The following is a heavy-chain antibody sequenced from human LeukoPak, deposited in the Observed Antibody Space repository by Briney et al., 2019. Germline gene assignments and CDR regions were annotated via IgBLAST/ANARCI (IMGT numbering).Heavy chain of an antibody. CDR3: AKDRVVYNWNYAYYFDD. V-gene: IGHV3-23*01. D-gene: IGHD1-7*01. Sequence: GGSLRLSCAASGFTFNNYAMSWVRQAPGKGLEWVSAISGSDAGTYYADSVKGRFTISRDNSKNTLYLQMNSLRAEDTAVYYCAKDRVVYNWNYAYYFDDWGQGTLVTVSS. CDR2: ISGSDAGT. CDR1: GFTFNNYA. J-gene: IGHJ4*02.